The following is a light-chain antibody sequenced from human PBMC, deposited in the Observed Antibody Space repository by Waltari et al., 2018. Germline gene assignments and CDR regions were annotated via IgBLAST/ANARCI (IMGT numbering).Light chain of an antibody. V-gene: IGKV1-39*02. J-gene: IGKJ4*01. Sequence: DIQMTQSPSYLSASVGDTVTITCRASQSINNYLTWYQQKPGKAPILLIYATYTLQSGVPSRFSGSGSGTDFTLTINNLQAEDVAVYYCQQYYSFPLTFGGGTKVEIK. CDR2: ATY. CDR1: QSINNY. CDR3: QQYYSFPLT.